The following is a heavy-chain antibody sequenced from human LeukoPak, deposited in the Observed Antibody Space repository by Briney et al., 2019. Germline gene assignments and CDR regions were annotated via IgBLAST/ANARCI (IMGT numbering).Heavy chain of an antibody. CDR2: IYYSGST. CDR3: ARHSPVRGVIISTYDY. Sequence: SETLSLTCTVSGVSISSYYWSWIRQPPGKGLEWIGYIYYSGSTNYNPSLKSRVTISVDTSKNQFSLKLSSVTAADTAVYYCARHSPVRGVIISTYDYWGQGTLVTVSS. J-gene: IGHJ4*02. V-gene: IGHV4-59*08. CDR1: GVSISSYY. D-gene: IGHD3-10*01.